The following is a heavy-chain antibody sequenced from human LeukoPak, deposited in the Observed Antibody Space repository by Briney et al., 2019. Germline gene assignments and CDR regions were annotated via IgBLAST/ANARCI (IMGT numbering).Heavy chain of an antibody. Sequence: GGSLRLSCAASGFAFSFYAMSWLRQPPGKGLEWVSTVNANSGTTSYAASVRGRFTISRDNSKNTLYLQVNTLRADDTATYYCAKPISGGLAVTADWFHPWGQGTLVVVSS. D-gene: IGHD6-19*01. CDR1: GFAFSFYA. CDR2: VNANSGTT. CDR3: AKPISGGLAVTADWFHP. V-gene: IGHV3-23*01. J-gene: IGHJ5*01.